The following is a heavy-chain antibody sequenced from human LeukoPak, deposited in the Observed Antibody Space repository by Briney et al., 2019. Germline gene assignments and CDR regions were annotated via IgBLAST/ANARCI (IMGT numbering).Heavy chain of an antibody. CDR1: GFTFSSYG. CDR3: ARGGGYYPIDY. CDR2: IWYDGSNK. D-gene: IGHD2-15*01. V-gene: IGHV3-33*01. J-gene: IGHJ4*02. Sequence: PGGSLRLSCAASGFTFSSYGMHWVRQAPGKGLEWVAVIWYDGSNKYYADSVKGRFTISRDNSKNTLYLQMNSLRAEDTAVYYCARGGGYYPIDYWGQGTLVTVSS.